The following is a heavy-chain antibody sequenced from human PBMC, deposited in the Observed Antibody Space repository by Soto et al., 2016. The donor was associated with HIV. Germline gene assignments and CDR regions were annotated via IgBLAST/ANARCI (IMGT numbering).Heavy chain of an antibody. CDR1: GYSISGGPYY. Sequence: QVQLQESGPGLVKPSQTLSLTCTVSGYSISGGPYYWSWIRQPAGKXLEWIGANLCPVGAPTTIPPSKGRVSMSIDRSKSQLSLMLSSVTAQTRHILCARGIVGXTHWFDPWGQGNPGSSSPQ. CDR2: LCPVGAP. V-gene: IGHV4-61*02. J-gene: IGHJ5*02. CDR3: ARGIVGXTHWFDP. D-gene: IGHD1-26*01.